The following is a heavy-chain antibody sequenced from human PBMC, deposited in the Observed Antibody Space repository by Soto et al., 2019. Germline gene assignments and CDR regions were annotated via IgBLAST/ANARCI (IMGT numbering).Heavy chain of an antibody. V-gene: IGHV3-23*01. D-gene: IGHD3-10*01. Sequence: LRLSCAASGLTVGSRAMSWVRQAPGEGLQWVATITDNGGDAKYADSVRGRFVISRDNSKKTLYLQMTSLTAEDSAMYFCARGSTESYPGSRIFDFWGRGTLVTVSS. CDR3: ARGSTESYPGSRIFDF. J-gene: IGHJ4*02. CDR1: GLTVGSRA. CDR2: ITDNGGDA.